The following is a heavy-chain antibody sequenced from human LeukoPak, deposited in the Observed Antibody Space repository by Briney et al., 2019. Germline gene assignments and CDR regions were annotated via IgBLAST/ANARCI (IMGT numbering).Heavy chain of an antibody. V-gene: IGHV4-4*07. Sequence: SETLSLTCTVSGGSISSYYWSWIRQHAGKGLEWIGRIYTSGSTNYNPSLKSRVTMSVDTSKNQFSLKLSSVTAADTAVYYCASSSGYYSGDAFDIWGQGTMVTVSS. J-gene: IGHJ3*02. CDR2: IYTSGST. CDR3: ASSSGYYSGDAFDI. D-gene: IGHD3-22*01. CDR1: GGSISSYY.